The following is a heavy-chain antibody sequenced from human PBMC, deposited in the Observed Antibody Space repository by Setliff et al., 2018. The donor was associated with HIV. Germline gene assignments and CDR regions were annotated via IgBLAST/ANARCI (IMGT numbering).Heavy chain of an antibody. CDR1: GGSISNYY. J-gene: IGHJ6*03. D-gene: IGHD3-22*01. CDR3: ARQHYYDSSGRNLMDV. V-gene: IGHV4-59*08. Sequence: PSETLSLTCTVSGGSISNYYWSWIRQPPGKGLDWIGYIYYSGSTTYNPSLESRVTISIDTSKNQFSLKLSSVTAADTAVYYCARQHYYDSSGRNLMDVWGKGTTVTVSS. CDR2: IYYSGST.